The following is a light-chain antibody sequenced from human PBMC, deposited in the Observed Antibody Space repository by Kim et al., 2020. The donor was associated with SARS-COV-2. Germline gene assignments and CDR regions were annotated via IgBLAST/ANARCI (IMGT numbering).Light chain of an antibody. CDR2: DAS. Sequence: SPGEGATLSRRASQSVTSSNLAWYQQKPGQAPRLLIYDASKRATDIPARFTGSGSGTDFTLTISSLEPEDFAVYYCQQRSSWPPYTFGQGTKLEI. CDR3: QQRSSWPPYT. CDR1: QSVTSSN. V-gene: IGKV3-11*01. J-gene: IGKJ2*01.